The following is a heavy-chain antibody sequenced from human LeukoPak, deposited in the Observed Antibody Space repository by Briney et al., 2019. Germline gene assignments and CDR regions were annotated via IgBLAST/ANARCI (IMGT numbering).Heavy chain of an antibody. Sequence: ASVKVSCKASGGTFSSYAISWVRQAPGQGLEWMGGIIPIFGTANYAQKFQGRVTITADESTSTAYMELSSLRSEDTAVYYCARVDVFGWFFDYWGQGTLVTVSS. CDR1: GGTFSSYA. CDR3: ARVDVFGWFFDY. CDR2: IIPIFGTA. D-gene: IGHD3-3*01. V-gene: IGHV1-69*13. J-gene: IGHJ4*02.